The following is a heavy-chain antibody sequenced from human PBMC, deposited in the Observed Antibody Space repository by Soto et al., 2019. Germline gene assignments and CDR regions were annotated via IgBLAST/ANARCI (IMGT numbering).Heavy chain of an antibody. Sequence: EVQLVESGGGQVKTGGSLSLSCVASGFTFTRYSMIWVRQAPGKGLEWVASLSSSSNYIYHADSVKGRFTISRDNAKNTVYLQMNSLRAEDTAVYYCARRDPMTGYYAPDRSGQGTLVTVSS. V-gene: IGHV3-21*06. CDR1: GFTFTRYS. J-gene: IGHJ5*02. D-gene: IGHD3-9*01. CDR2: LSSSSNYI. CDR3: ARRDPMTGYYAPDR.